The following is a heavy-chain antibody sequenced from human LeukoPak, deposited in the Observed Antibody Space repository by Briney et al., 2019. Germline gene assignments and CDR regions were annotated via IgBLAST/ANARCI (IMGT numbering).Heavy chain of an antibody. D-gene: IGHD3-22*01. CDR1: GDSVSRSDSY. J-gene: IGHJ1*01. CDR3: ARRRYYDGSGYLE. V-gene: IGHV4-39*01. CDR2: IYYSGRT. Sequence: SETLSLTCSVSGDSVSRSDSYWDWIRQPPGKGLEWIGTIYYSGRTYYSPSLKSRVTMSVDPSNNQFSLNLRSVTAADTAVYYCARRRYYDGSGYLEWGEGTLLSVSS.